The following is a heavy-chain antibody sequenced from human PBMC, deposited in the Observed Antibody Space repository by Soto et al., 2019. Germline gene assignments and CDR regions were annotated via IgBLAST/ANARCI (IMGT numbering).Heavy chain of an antibody. Sequence: GGSLRLSCAASGFTFSSYAMSWVRQAPGKGLEWVSSISGSGGSTYYADSVKGRFIISRDNSKSTLYLQMNSLRAEDTAVYFCARGPYGDNAFDIWGQGTVVTVSS. CDR3: ARGPYGDNAFDI. CDR1: GFTFSSYA. CDR2: ISGSGGST. V-gene: IGHV3-23*01. D-gene: IGHD4-17*01. J-gene: IGHJ3*02.